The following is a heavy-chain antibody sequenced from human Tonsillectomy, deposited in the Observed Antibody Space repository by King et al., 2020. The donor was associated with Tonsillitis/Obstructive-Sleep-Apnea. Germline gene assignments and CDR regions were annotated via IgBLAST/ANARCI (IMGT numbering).Heavy chain of an antibody. D-gene: IGHD3-10*01. CDR1: GFTFSDYY. CDR2: ISSSSSYT. Sequence: QLVQSGGGLVKPGGSLRLSCAASGFTFSDYYMSWIRQAPGKGLEWVSYISSSSSYTNYADSVKGRFTISRDNAKNSLYLQMNSLRAEDTAVYYCARELGHYGSGSYYKPSLYYYGMDVWGQGTTVTVSS. V-gene: IGHV3-11*06. CDR3: ARELGHYGSGSYYKPSLYYYGMDV. J-gene: IGHJ6*02.